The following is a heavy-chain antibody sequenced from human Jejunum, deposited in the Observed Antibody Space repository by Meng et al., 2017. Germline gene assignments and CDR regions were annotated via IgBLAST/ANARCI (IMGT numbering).Heavy chain of an antibody. Sequence: QVQMEQSVAEVRKPGASVKVSCRSSGYTLNGFYMHWVRQAPGQGLEWMGRINTNTGGTNYAQNFKGSITLTRDTSTVYMEVNRLRSDDTAMYYCAGRSYNYDDYFDFWGRGTLVTVSS. CDR2: INTNTGGT. CDR1: GYTLNGFY. V-gene: IGHV1-2*06. CDR3: AGRSYNYDDYFDF. D-gene: IGHD5-24*01. J-gene: IGHJ4*02.